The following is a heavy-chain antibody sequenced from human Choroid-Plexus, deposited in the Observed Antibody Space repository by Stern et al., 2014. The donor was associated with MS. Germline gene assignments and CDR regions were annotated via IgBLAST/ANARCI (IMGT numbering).Heavy chain of an antibody. Sequence: VQLEESGGGVVQPGRPLRLSCAASGFSFSSFGMHWVRQAPGKGLEWVALNADSVKGRFAISRDNSKNTLYLQMNSLRAEDTAVYYCAKDRQYLTFFFDFWGQGSLVTVSS. CDR3: AKDRQYLTFFFDF. CDR1: GFSFSSFG. J-gene: IGHJ4*02. D-gene: IGHD2/OR15-2a*01. V-gene: IGHV3-30*18.